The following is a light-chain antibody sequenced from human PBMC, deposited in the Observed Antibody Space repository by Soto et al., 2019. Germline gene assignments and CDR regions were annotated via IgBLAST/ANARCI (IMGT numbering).Light chain of an antibody. V-gene: IGKV1-27*01. J-gene: IGKJ3*01. CDR3: QKYNSAPPET. CDR2: AAS. CDR1: QGISNY. Sequence: DIQMTQSPSSLSASVGDRVTITCRASQGISNYLAWYQQKPGKVPKLLIYAASTLQSGVPSRFSGSGSGTDFTLTISRLQPEDVATYYCQKYNSAPPETFGPGTKVDIK.